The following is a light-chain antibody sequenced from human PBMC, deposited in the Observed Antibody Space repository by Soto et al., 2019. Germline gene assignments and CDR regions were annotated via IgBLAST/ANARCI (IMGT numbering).Light chain of an antibody. CDR1: SSDVGGYNY. J-gene: IGLJ2*01. CDR3: SSYAGSNNYVV. Sequence: QSVLTQPPSASGSPGQSVTISCTGTSSDVGGYNYVSWYQQHTGKAPKLMIYEVSKRPSGVPDRFSGSKSGNTASLTVSGLQAEDEAEYYCSSYAGSNNYVVFGGGTKLTVL. CDR2: EVS. V-gene: IGLV2-8*01.